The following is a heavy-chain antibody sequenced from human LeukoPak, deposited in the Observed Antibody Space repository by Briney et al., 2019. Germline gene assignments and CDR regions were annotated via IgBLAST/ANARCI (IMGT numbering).Heavy chain of an antibody. CDR1: GFTFSSYA. J-gene: IGHJ4*02. CDR2: ISGSGGST. CDR3: VKAQSFELYYFDY. Sequence: GGSLRLSCAASGFTFSSYAMSWVRQAPGKGLEWVSAISGSGGSTYYADSVKGRFTISRDNSKNTLYLQMNSLRAEDTAVYYCVKAQSFELYYFDYWGQGSLVSVSS. V-gene: IGHV3-23*01. D-gene: IGHD2-15*01.